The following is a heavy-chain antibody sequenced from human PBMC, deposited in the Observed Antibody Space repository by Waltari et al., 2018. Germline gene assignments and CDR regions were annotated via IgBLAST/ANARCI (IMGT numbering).Heavy chain of an antibody. V-gene: IGHV3-7*01. CDR2: INEDGSEK. CDR3: ARARGLDV. Sequence: EVQLVESGGGLVQPGGSLRLSCAASGLTISSNWMTWVRRAPGKGLEWVANINEDGSEKYYVDSVKGRFTISRDNAKKSLYLQMDTLRVEDTAVYYCARARGLDVWGQGTTVTVSS. CDR1: GLTISSNW. J-gene: IGHJ6*02.